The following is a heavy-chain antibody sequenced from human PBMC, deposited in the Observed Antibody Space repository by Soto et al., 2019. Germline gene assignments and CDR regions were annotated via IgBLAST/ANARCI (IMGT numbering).Heavy chain of an antibody. CDR2: IIPILGIA. D-gene: IGHD6-19*01. Sequence: SVKVSCKASGGTFSSYTISWVRQAPGQGLEWMGRIIPILGIANYAQKFQGRVTITADKSTSTAYMELSSLRSEDTAVYYCASFLAVAGNYFDYWGQGTLVTVSS. J-gene: IGHJ4*02. CDR3: ASFLAVAGNYFDY. CDR1: GGTFSSYT. V-gene: IGHV1-69*02.